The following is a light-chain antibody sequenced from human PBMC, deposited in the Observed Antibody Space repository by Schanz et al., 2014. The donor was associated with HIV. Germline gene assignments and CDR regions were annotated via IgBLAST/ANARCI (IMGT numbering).Light chain of an antibody. J-gene: IGLJ3*02. CDR1: TSNIGANYD. Sequence: QSVLTQPPSVSGAPGQGVTISCTGSTSNIGANYDVHWYQQLPGTAPKLLIYGNSNRPSGVPDRFSGSKSGTSASLAISGLQSEDEADYHCAAWDDSLNGPMFGGGTKLTVL. V-gene: IGLV1-40*01. CDR2: GNS. CDR3: AAWDDSLNGPM.